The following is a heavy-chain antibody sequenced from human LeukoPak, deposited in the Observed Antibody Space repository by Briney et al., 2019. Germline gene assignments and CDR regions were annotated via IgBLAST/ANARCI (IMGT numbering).Heavy chain of an antibody. CDR1: GYTFTSYG. D-gene: IGHD3-16*02. V-gene: IGHV1-18*01. Sequence: ASVKVSCKASGYTFTSYGISWMRQAPGQGLEGMGWISAYSGNRHYAQKLQGRVTMTTDTSTSTAYMELRSLRSDDTAVYYCARAANYDYIWGSYREKSDYWGQGTLVTVSS. CDR2: ISAYSGNR. J-gene: IGHJ4*02. CDR3: ARAANYDYIWGSYREKSDY.